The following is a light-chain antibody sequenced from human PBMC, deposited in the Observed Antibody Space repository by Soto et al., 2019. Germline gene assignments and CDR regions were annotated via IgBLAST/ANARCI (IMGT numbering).Light chain of an antibody. J-gene: IGKJ1*01. V-gene: IGKV3-15*01. CDR3: QQYNNCART. CDR1: QSVSSN. CDR2: GAS. Sequence: EIVMTQSPATLSVSPGERATLSCRASQSVSSNLAWYQQKPGQAPRLLIYGASTRATDISARFSGSGSGTEFTLTISSLQSEDLAVYYCQQYNNCARTFGQGTKVEIK.